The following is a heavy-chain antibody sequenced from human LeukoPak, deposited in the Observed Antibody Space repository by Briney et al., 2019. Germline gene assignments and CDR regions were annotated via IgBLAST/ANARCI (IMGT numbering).Heavy chain of an antibody. Sequence: GGSLRLSCAASGFPFSVSWMHWVRQVPGEGLVWVSRIKSDGNSTSYADSVKGRFTISRDNAKNTLYLQMNSLRAEDTAVYYCASGYQFDSWGPGTLVTVSS. CDR2: IKSDGNST. CDR1: GFPFSVSW. J-gene: IGHJ4*02. D-gene: IGHD2-2*01. V-gene: IGHV3-74*01. CDR3: ASGYQFDS.